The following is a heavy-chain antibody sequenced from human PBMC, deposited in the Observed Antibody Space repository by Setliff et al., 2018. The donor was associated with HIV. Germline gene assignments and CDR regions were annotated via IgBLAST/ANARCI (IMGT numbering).Heavy chain of an antibody. Sequence: PGGSLRLSCTASGIIFSNNWMHWVRQVPGKGLVWVSTINPDGSETSYADSVKGRFTISRDNAKNTLYLQMNSLRAEDTAVYYCARGRRVSSNYYYYYYMDVWGKGTTVTVSS. D-gene: IGHD2-2*01. CDR2: INPDGSET. V-gene: IGHV3-74*01. CDR1: GIIFSNNW. CDR3: ARGRRVSSNYYYYYYMDV. J-gene: IGHJ6*03.